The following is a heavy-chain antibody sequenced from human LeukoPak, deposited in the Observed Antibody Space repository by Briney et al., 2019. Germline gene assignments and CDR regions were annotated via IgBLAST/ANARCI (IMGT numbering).Heavy chain of an antibody. CDR2: VRPGDSAR. CDR3: ARDIGRITMIVALDY. CDR1: GFTFSNYP. V-gene: IGHV3-48*02. Sequence: GGSLRLSCAAFGFTFSNYPMNWVRQAPGKGLEWVSNVRPGDSARSYADSVRGRFTISRDDAKNSLYLQMNSLRDEDTAVYYCARDIGRITMIVALDYWGQGTLVTVSS. D-gene: IGHD3-22*01. J-gene: IGHJ4*02.